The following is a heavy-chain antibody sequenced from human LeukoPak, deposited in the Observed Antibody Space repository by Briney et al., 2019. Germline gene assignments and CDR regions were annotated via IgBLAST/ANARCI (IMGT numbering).Heavy chain of an antibody. J-gene: IGHJ4*02. CDR3: WARLGGDRLDY. D-gene: IGHD2-21*02. V-gene: IGHV3-74*01. CDR2: INSDGSST. CDR1: GFTFSSYW. Sequence: PGGSLRLSCAASGFTFSSYWMHWVRQVPGKGLVWVSRINSDGSSTSYADSVKGRFTISRDNAKNTLYLQMNSLRAEDTAVYYCWARLGGDRLDYWGQGTLVTVSS.